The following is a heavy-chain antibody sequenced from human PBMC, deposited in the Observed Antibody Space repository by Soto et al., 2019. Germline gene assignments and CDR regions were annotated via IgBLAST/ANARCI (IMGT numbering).Heavy chain of an antibody. V-gene: IGHV1-18*04. J-gene: IGHJ4*02. CDR2: VSTYSEHT. D-gene: IGHD1-1*01. CDR1: GYIFNSVG. Sequence: QLVQSGDEVKKPGASVKVSCRASGYIFNSVGISWLRQVPGQGLGWMGWVSTYSEHTKSVQKFQDRVTLAADTSTSTVHMELRSLRSSDTAVYYFARDLTWNNVLAFDSWGQGTLGTVSS. CDR3: ARDLTWNNVLAFDS.